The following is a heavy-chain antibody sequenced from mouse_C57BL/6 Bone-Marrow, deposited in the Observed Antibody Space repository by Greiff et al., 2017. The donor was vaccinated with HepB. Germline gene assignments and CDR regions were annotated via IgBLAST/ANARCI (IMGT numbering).Heavy chain of an antibody. V-gene: IGHV1-69*01. CDR1: GYTFTSYW. D-gene: IGHD2-4*01. J-gene: IGHJ2*01. CDR3: ARRDVDDYDNYFDY. CDR2: IDPSDSYT. Sequence: QVQLQQPGAELVMPGASVKLSCKASGYTFTSYWMHWVKQRPGQGLEWIGEIDPSDSYTNYNQKFKGKSTLTVDKSSSTAYMQLSSLTSEDSAVYYCARRDVDDYDNYFDYWGQGTTLTVSS.